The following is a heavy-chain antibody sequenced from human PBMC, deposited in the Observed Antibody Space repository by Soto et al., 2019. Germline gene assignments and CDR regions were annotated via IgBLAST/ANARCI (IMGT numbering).Heavy chain of an antibody. CDR1: GGSISSSSYY. CDR2: IYYSGST. J-gene: IGHJ6*02. V-gene: IGHV4-39*01. CDR3: ARQTSGGLYYYYYYGMDV. Sequence: SETLSLTCNVSGGSISSSSYYWGWIRQPPGKGLEWIGSIYYSGSTYYNPSLKSRVTISVDTSKNQFSLKLSSVTAADTAVYYCARQTSGGLYYYYYYGMDVWGQGTTVT. D-gene: IGHD5-12*01.